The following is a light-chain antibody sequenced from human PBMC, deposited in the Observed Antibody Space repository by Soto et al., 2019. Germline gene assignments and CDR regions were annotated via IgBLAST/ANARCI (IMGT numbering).Light chain of an antibody. V-gene: IGKV3-20*01. CDR3: QQYESAPLT. CDR2: AAS. Sequence: EIVLTQSPGTLSLSPGERATFSCRASQSVSSNYLGWFQQKPGQAPRLLIYAASSRATGTPDRFSGSASGTDFTLTISRLEPEDFAVYYCQQYESAPLTFGSGTKVEIK. CDR1: QSVSSNY. J-gene: IGKJ4*01.